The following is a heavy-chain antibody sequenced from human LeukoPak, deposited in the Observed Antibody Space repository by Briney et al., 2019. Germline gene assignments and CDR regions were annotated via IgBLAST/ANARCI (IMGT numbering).Heavy chain of an antibody. Sequence: GGSLRLSCAASGFTFSSYAMNWVRQAPGKGLEWVSAISSSGGTTYYSDSVRGRFIISRDNSKNTLYLQMNSLRAEDTAVYYCAKAGIAVPATPEYCGQGTQVTVSS. CDR2: ISSSGGTT. CDR3: AKAGIAVPATPEY. D-gene: IGHD6-19*01. V-gene: IGHV3-23*01. J-gene: IGHJ4*02. CDR1: GFTFSSYA.